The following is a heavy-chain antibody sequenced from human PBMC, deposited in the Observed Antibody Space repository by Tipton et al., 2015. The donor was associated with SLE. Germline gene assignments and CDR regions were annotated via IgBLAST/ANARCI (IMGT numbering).Heavy chain of an antibody. CDR3: ARVMSAIALDV. Sequence: TLSLTCTVSGGSISSHYWSWIRPHPGKGLEWIGYIYYSGSTYYNPSLKSRVTISVDTSKNQFSLKLSSVTAADTAVYYCARVMSAIALDVWGKGTTVTVSS. CDR2: IYYSGST. D-gene: IGHD2-21*01. J-gene: IGHJ6*04. V-gene: IGHV4-31*03. CDR1: GGSISSHY.